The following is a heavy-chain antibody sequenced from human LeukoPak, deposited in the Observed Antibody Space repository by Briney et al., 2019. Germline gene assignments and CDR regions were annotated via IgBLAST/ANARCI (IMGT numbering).Heavy chain of an antibody. V-gene: IGHV3-74*01. CDR2: TEGDGSTT. J-gene: IGHJ4*02. CDR3: TRGYGSGTSLPFDY. D-gene: IGHD3-10*01. CDR1: GFTLSSYW. Sequence: PGGSLRLSCATSGFTLSSYWMHWVRQAPGKGLVWVSRTEGDGSTTSYADSVKGRFTISRDNAKNTLYLQLNNLRAEDTAVYYCTRGYGSGTSLPFDYWGQGTLVTVSS.